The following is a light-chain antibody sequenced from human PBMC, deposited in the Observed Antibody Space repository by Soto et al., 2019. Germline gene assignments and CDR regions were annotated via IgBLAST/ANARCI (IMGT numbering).Light chain of an antibody. V-gene: IGKV3-20*01. Sequence: ESVLTQSPGTLSLSPGERATLSCRASQSVSSSYLAWYQQKPGQAPRLLIYGASSRATGIPDRFSGSGSGTDLTLTISRLEPEDCPVYYCQQYGSSPRAFGQGTKVEIK. J-gene: IGKJ1*01. CDR1: QSVSSSY. CDR2: GAS. CDR3: QQYGSSPRA.